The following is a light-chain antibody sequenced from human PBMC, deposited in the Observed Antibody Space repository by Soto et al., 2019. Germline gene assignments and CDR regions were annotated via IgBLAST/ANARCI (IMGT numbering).Light chain of an antibody. J-gene: IGKJ1*01. CDR1: QTISSW. V-gene: IGKV1-5*03. Sequence: DIQMTQSPSTLSGSVGDRVTITCRASQTISSWLAWYQQKPGKAPKLLIYKASTLKSGVPSRFSGSGSGTEFTLTISSLQPDDFATYYCQQYDSYSWTFDQGTKVEMK. CDR3: QQYDSYSWT. CDR2: KAS.